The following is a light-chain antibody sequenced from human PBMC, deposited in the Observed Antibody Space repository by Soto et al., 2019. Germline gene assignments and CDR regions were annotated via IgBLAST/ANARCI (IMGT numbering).Light chain of an antibody. J-gene: IGKJ4*01. CDR2: GAS. CDR1: QSVSSSY. Sequence: EIVLTQFPGTLPLSPGESATLSCRASQSVSSSYLAWYQQKPGQAPRVLIYGASSRASGIPDRFSGSGSGTDFTLTISRLEPEDFAVYYCQQCGSSPLTFGGGTRVEIK. CDR3: QQCGSSPLT. V-gene: IGKV3-20*01.